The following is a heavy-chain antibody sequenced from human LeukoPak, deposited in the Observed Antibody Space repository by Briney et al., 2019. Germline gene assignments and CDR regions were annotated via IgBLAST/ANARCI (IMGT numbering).Heavy chain of an antibody. J-gene: IGHJ4*02. CDR1: GFIVSSNY. Sequence: PGGSLRLSCAASGFIVSSNYMSWVRQAPGKGLEWVSVIYSGGSTYYADSVKGRFIISRDNSKNTLYLQMNSLRAEDTAVYYCARGGGRGGYNFGYWGQGTLVTVSS. CDR3: ARGGGRGGYNFGY. V-gene: IGHV3-53*01. CDR2: IYSGGST. D-gene: IGHD5-24*01.